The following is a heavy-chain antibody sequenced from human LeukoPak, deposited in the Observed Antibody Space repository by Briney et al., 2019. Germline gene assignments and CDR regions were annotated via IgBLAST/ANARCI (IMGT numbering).Heavy chain of an antibody. CDR1: GFTFSSYV. J-gene: IGHJ4*02. D-gene: IGHD3-22*01. Sequence: PGRSLRLSCAASGFTFSSYVMHWVRQAPGKGLEWVAIISYDGSNEYYADSVKGRFTISRDNSKNTLYLQMNSLRAEDTAVYYCARDWSTTMITGIDYWGQGTLVTVSS. CDR3: ARDWSTTMITGIDY. CDR2: ISYDGSNE. V-gene: IGHV3-30*04.